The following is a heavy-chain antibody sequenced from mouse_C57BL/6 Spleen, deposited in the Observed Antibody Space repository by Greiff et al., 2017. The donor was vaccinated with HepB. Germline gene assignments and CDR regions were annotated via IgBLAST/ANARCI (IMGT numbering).Heavy chain of an antibody. CDR3: ASLSSYWYFDV. V-gene: IGHV1-72*01. CDR2: IDPNSGGT. D-gene: IGHD1-1*01. Sequence: QVQLKQPGAELVKPGASVKLSCKASGYTFTSYWMHWVKQRPGRGLEWIGRIDPNSGGTKYNEKFKSKATLTVDKPSSTAYMQLSSLTSEDSAVYYCASLSSYWYFDVWGTGTTVTVSS. CDR1: GYTFTSYW. J-gene: IGHJ1*03.